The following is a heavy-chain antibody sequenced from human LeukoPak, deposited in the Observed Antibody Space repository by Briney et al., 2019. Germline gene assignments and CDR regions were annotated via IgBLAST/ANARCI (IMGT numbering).Heavy chain of an antibody. D-gene: IGHD4-11*01. CDR2: INHSGST. CDR1: GGSFSGYY. J-gene: IGHJ6*02. Sequence: SETLSLTCAVYGGSFSGYYWSWIRQPPGKGLEWIGGINHSGSTNYNPSLKSRVTISVDTSKNQFSLKLSSVTAADTAVYYCAVTTVRGLWYYYGMDVWGQGATVTVSS. V-gene: IGHV4-34*01. CDR3: AVTTVRGLWYYYGMDV.